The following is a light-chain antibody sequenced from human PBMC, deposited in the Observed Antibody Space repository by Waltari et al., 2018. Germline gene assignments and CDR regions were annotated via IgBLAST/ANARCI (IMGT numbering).Light chain of an antibody. CDR1: SGHSNYA. Sequence: QLLLTQSPSASASLGASVKLTCTVSSGHSNYAIAWHQQHPHKGPRYLMKVNSDGSHIKGDVIPDRFSGSSSGAERYLTSSSLQSEDEADYYCQTGGFGIWVFGGGTKLTVL. CDR2: VNSDGSH. J-gene: IGLJ3*02. CDR3: QTGGFGIWV. V-gene: IGLV4-69*01.